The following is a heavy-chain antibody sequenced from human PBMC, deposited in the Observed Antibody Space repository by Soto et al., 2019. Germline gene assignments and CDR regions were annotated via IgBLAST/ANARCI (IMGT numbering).Heavy chain of an antibody. V-gene: IGHV3-11*06. J-gene: IGHJ4*02. CDR1: GFPFSDFY. Sequence: GGSLRLSCATSGFPFSDFYMTWIRQAPGKGLEWLSHISPKSTYRNYADSVKGRFTISRDNTKSSLYLQMNSLRADDTAVYYCARAGAYSGSYCDYWGQGTLVTVSS. CDR2: ISPKSTYR. CDR3: ARAGAYSGSYCDY. D-gene: IGHD1-26*01.